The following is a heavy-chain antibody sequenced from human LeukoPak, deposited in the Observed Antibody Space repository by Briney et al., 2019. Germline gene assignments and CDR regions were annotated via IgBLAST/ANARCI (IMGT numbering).Heavy chain of an antibody. CDR2: IYYSGST. V-gene: IGHV4-39*07. J-gene: IGHJ5*02. Sequence: SETLSLTCTVSGGSISSSSYYWGWIRQPPGKGLEWIGSIYYSGSTYYNPSLKSRVTISVDTSKNQFSLKLSSVTAADTAVYYCARVWEDWFDPWGQGTLVTVSS. CDR1: GGSISSSSYY. CDR3: ARVWEDWFDP. D-gene: IGHD1-26*01.